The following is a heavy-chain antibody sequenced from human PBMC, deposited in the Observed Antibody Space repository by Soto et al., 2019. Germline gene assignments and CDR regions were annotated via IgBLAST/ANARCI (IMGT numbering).Heavy chain of an antibody. Sequence: QVQLQQWGAGLLKPSETLSLTCAVYGGSFSGYYWTWIRQTPGTGLEWIGEINHSGSTHYNPSLKSRVTISVDTSKNQFSLKLTSVTAADTAVYYCARDKITGLFDYWGQGTLVTVSS. V-gene: IGHV4-34*01. J-gene: IGHJ4*02. CDR1: GGSFSGYY. D-gene: IGHD2-8*02. CDR2: INHSGST. CDR3: ARDKITGLFDY.